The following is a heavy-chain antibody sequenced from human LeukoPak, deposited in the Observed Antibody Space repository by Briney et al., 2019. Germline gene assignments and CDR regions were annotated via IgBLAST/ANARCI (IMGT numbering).Heavy chain of an antibody. J-gene: IGHJ4*02. CDR3: ATVAVRSTSWYVNY. Sequence: ASVKVSCKASGYTFTSYAMHWVRQAPGQRLEWMGWINAGNGNTKYSQKFQGRVTITRDTSASTAYMELSSLRSEDTAVYYCATVAVRSTSWYVNYWGQGTLVTVS. D-gene: IGHD6-13*01. V-gene: IGHV1-3*01. CDR2: INAGNGNT. CDR1: GYTFTSYA.